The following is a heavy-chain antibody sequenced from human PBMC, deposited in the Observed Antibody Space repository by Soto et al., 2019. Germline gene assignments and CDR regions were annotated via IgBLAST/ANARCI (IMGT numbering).Heavy chain of an antibody. CDR3: ARDISTVAADSTHAFDI. J-gene: IGHJ3*02. CDR2: IKQDGSEK. V-gene: IGHV3-7*01. CDR1: GFTFSSYW. Sequence: GGSLRLSCAASGFTFSSYWMSWVRQAPGKGLEWVANIKQDGSEKYYVDSVKGRFTISRDNAKNSLYLQMNSLRAVDTAVYYCARDISTVAADSTHAFDIWGQGTMVTVSS. D-gene: IGHD6-19*01.